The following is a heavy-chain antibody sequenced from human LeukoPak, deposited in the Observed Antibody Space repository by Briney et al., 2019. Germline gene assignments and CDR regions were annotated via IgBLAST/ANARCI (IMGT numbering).Heavy chain of an antibody. CDR1: GFTFSSYS. J-gene: IGHJ4*02. Sequence: GGSLRLSCAASGFTFSSYSMNWVRQAPGKGLEWVSSISSSSSSYIYYADSVKGRFTISRDNAKNSLYLQMNSLRAEDTAVYYCARDFYHDSSGSSFDYWGQGTLVTVSS. CDR3: ARDFYHDSSGSSFDY. D-gene: IGHD3-22*01. V-gene: IGHV3-21*01. CDR2: ISSSSSSYI.